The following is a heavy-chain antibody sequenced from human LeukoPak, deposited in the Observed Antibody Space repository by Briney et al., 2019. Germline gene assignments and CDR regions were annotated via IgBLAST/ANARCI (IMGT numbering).Heavy chain of an antibody. D-gene: IGHD4/OR15-4a*01. J-gene: IGHJ6*02. CDR2: ISISGTTI. CDR3: AGAMTRDYGMDV. V-gene: IGHV3-11*04. CDR1: GFTFSNAW. Sequence: GGSLRLSCAASGFTFSNAWMSWVRQAPGKGLEWVSFISISGTTIYYADSVKGRFTISRDNAKNSLYLQVNSLRAEDTAVYYCAGAMTRDYGMDVWGQGTTVTVSS.